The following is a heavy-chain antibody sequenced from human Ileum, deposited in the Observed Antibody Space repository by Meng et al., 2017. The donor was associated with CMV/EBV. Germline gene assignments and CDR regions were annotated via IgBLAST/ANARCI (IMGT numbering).Heavy chain of an antibody. D-gene: IGHD7-27*01. V-gene: IGHV3-30*02. J-gene: IGHJ4*02. CDR1: GFTFSSYA. CDR2: IRTDGSNK. CDR3: AKASWGSFEY. Sequence: GESLKISCAASGFTFSSYAMHWVRQTPGKGPEWVTFIRTDGSNKYYADSVKGRFTVSRDNSKNALYLQMNTLRVEDTAVYYCAKASWGSFEYWGQGTLVTVSS.